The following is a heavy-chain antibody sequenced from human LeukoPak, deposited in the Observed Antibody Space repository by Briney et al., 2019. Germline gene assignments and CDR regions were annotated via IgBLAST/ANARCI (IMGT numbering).Heavy chain of an antibody. CDR2: ISAYNGNT. CDR3: ARDKGYSYGSGFFDY. Sequence: RASVKVSCKASGYTFTSYGISWVRQAPGQGLEWMGWISAYNGNTNYAQKLQGRVTMTTDTSTSTAYMELRSLRSDDTAVYYCARDKGYSYGSGFFDYWGQGTLVTVSS. CDR1: GYTFTSYG. V-gene: IGHV1-18*01. D-gene: IGHD5-18*01. J-gene: IGHJ4*02.